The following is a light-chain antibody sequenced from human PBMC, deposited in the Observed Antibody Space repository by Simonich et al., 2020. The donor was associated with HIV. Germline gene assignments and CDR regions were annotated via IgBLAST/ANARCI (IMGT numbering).Light chain of an antibody. Sequence: EIVMTQSPATLSVSPGERATLSCRASQSISSNLAWYQQKPGQAPRLLIYGASTRATGFPARFSGSGSGTEFTLTISSLQSEDFAVYYCQQRRNWPQYTFGQGTKLEIK. CDR3: QQRRNWPQYT. CDR1: QSISSN. V-gene: IGKV3-15*01. CDR2: GAS. J-gene: IGKJ2*01.